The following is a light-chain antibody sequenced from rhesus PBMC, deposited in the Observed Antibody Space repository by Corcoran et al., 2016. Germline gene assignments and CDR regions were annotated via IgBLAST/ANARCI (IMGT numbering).Light chain of an antibody. CDR1: QNIYSN. Sequence: DIQMTQSPSALSASVGDRVTISCRASQNIYSNLAWYQQKPGKAPKFLNYAASSLQTGIPSRFSGSGSGTDFTLTISSLQPEDSAAYYCQHYYDNPYSFGQGTKVEIK. J-gene: IGKJ2*01. CDR2: AAS. V-gene: IGKV1S12*01. CDR3: QHYYDNPYS.